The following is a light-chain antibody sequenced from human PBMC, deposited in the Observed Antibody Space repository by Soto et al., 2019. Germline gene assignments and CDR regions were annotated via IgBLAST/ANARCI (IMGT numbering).Light chain of an antibody. CDR2: GSS. CDR1: QNIRTN. Sequence: EVVMTQSPASLSVSPGDRATLSCRASQNIRTNLAWYQQKVGQAPRLLIYGSSTRASGIPARFSGTGSGTEFTLTISSLQSEDFAVYYCQQYGSSPFTFGPGTKVDFK. CDR3: QQYGSSPFT. J-gene: IGKJ3*01. V-gene: IGKV3-15*01.